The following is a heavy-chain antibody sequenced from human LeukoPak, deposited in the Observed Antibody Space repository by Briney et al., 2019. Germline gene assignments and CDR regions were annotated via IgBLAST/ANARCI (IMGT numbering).Heavy chain of an antibody. CDR2: ISATGSTT. J-gene: IGHJ4*02. CDR3: AKDPDCTSGICYTFFDY. V-gene: IGHV3-23*01. D-gene: IGHD2-8*01. CDR1: GFTFSSYS. Sequence: PGGSLRLSCAASGFTFSSYSMNWVRQAPGKGLESVSLISATGSTTYYADSVKGRFTISRDNSKNTLYLQMNSLRAEDTAVYYCAKDPDCTSGICYTFFDYWGQGTLVTVSS.